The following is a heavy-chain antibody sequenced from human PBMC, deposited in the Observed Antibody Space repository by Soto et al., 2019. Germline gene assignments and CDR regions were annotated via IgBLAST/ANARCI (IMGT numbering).Heavy chain of an antibody. CDR3: ARWTVTTRYFDY. D-gene: IGHD4-17*01. Sequence: SETLSLTCTVSGGSISSYYWSWIRQPAGRGLEWIGRIYTSGSTNYNPSLKSRVTMSVDTSKNQFSLKLSSVTAADTAVYYCARWTVTTRYFDYWAQGTLVTVS. CDR1: GGSISSYY. CDR2: IYTSGST. J-gene: IGHJ4*02. V-gene: IGHV4-4*07.